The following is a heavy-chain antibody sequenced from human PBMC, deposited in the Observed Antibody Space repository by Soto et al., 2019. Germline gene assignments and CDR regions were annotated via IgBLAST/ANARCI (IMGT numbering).Heavy chain of an antibody. CDR3: ITGEPYTGSYRRFDP. CDR1: GFTFTNPW. Sequence: EVQLVESGGGLVKPGGSLRLPCAASGFTFTNPWMNWVPQPPGKGLEWVGRIKSKIDGGKIDYAAPVKGRFTISRDDSKNTLYLQMNSLKTEDTAVYYCITGEPYTGSYRRFDPWGQGTLVTVSS. CDR2: IKSKIDGGKI. V-gene: IGHV3-15*01. D-gene: IGHD1-26*01. J-gene: IGHJ5*02.